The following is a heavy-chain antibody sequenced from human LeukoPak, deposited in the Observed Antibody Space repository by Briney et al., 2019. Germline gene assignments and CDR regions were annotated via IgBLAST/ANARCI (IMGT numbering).Heavy chain of an antibody. CDR3: ARGGCSSTSCYSPYYYYGMDV. CDR1: GYTFTSYG. Sequence: ASVKVSCKASGYTFTSYGISWVRQAPGQGLEWRGWISAYNGNTNYAQKLQGRVTMTTDTSTSTAYMELRSLRSDDTAVYYCARGGCSSTSCYSPYYYYGMDVWGQGTTVTVSS. D-gene: IGHD2-2*02. V-gene: IGHV1-18*01. J-gene: IGHJ6*02. CDR2: ISAYNGNT.